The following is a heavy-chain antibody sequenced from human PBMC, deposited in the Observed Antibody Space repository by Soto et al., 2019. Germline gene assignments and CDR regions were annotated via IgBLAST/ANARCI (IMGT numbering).Heavy chain of an antibody. D-gene: IGHD3-22*01. CDR3: AREGITMIVVEFARGAFDI. V-gene: IGHV1-2*02. CDR1: GYTFTGYY. CDR2: INPNSGGT. J-gene: IGHJ3*02. Sequence: QVPLVQSGAEVKKPGASVKVSCKASGYTFTGYYMHWVRQAPGQGLEWMGWINPNSGGTNYAQKFQGRVTMTRDTSISTAYMELSRLRSDDTAVYYCAREGITMIVVEFARGAFDIWGQGTMVTVSS.